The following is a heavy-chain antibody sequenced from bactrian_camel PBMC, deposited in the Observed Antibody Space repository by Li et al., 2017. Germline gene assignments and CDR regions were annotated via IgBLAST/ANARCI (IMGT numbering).Heavy chain of an antibody. Sequence: HVQLVESGGGSVQAGGSLNLSCAASTYPARYWGWFRQSPGKEREGVAHIDPDGTTDYADFVKGRFTISKDTAKNTLYLQMDNLKPADTAMYYCAADTGSNLGSWKDVLDYRYRGQGTQVTVS. CDR1: TYPARYW. D-gene: IGHD5*01. V-gene: IGHV3S55*01. CDR2: IDPDGTT. J-gene: IGHJ4*01. CDR3: AADTGSNLGSWKDVLDYRY.